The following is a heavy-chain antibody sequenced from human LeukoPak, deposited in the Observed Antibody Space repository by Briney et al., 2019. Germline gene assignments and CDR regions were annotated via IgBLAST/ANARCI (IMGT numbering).Heavy chain of an antibody. CDR1: GFTFSTFA. V-gene: IGHV3-21*01. J-gene: IGHJ5*02. CDR2: IFPSGGEI. Sequence: PGGSLRLSCAASGFTFSTFAMIWVRQPPGKGLEWVSSIFPSGGEIHYADSVKGRFTISRDNAKKSLFLQMNSLRAEDTAVYYCARVKFVGNSQGWFDPWGQGTLVTVSS. D-gene: IGHD4-23*01. CDR3: ARVKFVGNSQGWFDP.